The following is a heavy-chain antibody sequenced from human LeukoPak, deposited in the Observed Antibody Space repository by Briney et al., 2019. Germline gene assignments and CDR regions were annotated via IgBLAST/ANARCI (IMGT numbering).Heavy chain of an antibody. CDR2: IGVSGGST. V-gene: IGHV3-23*01. CDR1: GLTFSSYA. J-gene: IGHJ4*02. CDR3: APYCSGGSCYRY. D-gene: IGHD2-15*01. Sequence: GGSLRLSCVASGLTFSSYAMSWVRQAPGKGLEWVSTIGVSGGSTYYADSVKGRFTISRDNSKHTLYLQMNSLRAEDTAVYYCAPYCSGGSCYRYWGQGTLVTVSS.